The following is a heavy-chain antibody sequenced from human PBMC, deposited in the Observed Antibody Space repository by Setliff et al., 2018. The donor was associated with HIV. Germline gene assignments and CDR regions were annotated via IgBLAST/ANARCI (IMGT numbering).Heavy chain of an antibody. Sequence: LRLSCAASGFTFNTYAMSWVRQAPGKGLEWVSVISGSGGSTFYADSVKGRFTISRDNSKNTLYLLMNGLRVEDTAVYYCAKGRYGGYDWGTLDIWGQGTMVTVSS. CDR3: AKGRYGGYDWGTLDI. CDR1: GFTFNTYA. CDR2: ISGSGGST. J-gene: IGHJ3*02. D-gene: IGHD5-12*01. V-gene: IGHV3-23*01.